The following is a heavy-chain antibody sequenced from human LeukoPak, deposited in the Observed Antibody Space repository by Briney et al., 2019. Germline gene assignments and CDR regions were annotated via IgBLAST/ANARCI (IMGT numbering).Heavy chain of an antibody. CDR2: ISYDGSNK. D-gene: IGHD1-26*01. V-gene: IGHV3-30*18. CDR1: GLTFSSYG. J-gene: IGHJ4*02. CDR3: AKGSGSYSRNGPGY. Sequence: PGGSLRLSCAASGLTFSSYGMHWVRQAPGKGLEWVAAISYDGSNKYYADSVKGRFTISRDNSKNTLYLQMNSLRAEDTAVYYCAKGSGSYSRNGPGYWGQGTLVTVSS.